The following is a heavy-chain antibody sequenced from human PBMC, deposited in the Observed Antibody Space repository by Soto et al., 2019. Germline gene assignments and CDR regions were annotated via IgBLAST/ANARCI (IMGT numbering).Heavy chain of an antibody. J-gene: IGHJ6*02. CDR2: IYSGGST. V-gene: IGHV3-53*02. CDR3: ARDRGVSPPNYYYYGMDV. Sequence: EVQLVETGGGLIQPGGSLRLSCAASGFTVSNNYMSWVRQAPGKGLEWVSVIYSGGSTYYADSVKGRFTISRDDSKNTLYLQMNSLRAEDTAVYYCARDRGVSPPNYYYYGMDVWGQGTTVTVSS. CDR1: GFTVSNNY. D-gene: IGHD3-10*01.